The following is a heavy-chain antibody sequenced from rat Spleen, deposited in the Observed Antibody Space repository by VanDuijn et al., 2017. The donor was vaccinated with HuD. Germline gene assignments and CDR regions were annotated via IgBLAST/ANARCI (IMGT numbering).Heavy chain of an antibody. J-gene: IGHJ1*01. D-gene: IGHD1-10*01. CDR2: ISYSNST. V-gene: IGHV3-1*01. CDR1: GYSITNNY. CDR3: ASYRATIDWYFDF. Sequence: DVQLQESGPGLVKPSQSLSLTCSVTGYSITNNYWGWIRKFPGNKMEWIGHISYSNSTNYNPSLKSRISITRDTSKKQFFLQLNSVTTDDTATYFCASYRATIDWYFDFWGPGTMVTVSS.